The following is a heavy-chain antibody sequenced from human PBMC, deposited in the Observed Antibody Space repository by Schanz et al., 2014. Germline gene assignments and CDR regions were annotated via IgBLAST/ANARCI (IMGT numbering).Heavy chain of an antibody. Sequence: QVQLVQSGAEVKKPGASVKVSCKASAYSLTGYYLHWVRQAPGQGLEWMGWINPNNGGTNYAQKFQGRVTMTRDTSISAAYMEMTRLTSDDTAVYYCARIPTRGLHRQPFDYWGQGTLVTVSS. D-gene: IGHD4-4*01. CDR3: ARIPTRGLHRQPFDY. CDR1: AYSLTGYY. J-gene: IGHJ4*02. CDR2: INPNNGGT. V-gene: IGHV1-2*02.